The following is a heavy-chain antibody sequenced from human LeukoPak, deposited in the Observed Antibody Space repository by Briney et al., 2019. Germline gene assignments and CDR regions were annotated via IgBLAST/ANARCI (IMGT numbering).Heavy chain of an antibody. J-gene: IGHJ4*02. CDR1: EFSVGSNY. Sequence: PGGSLRLSCAASEFSVGSNYMTWVRQAPGKGLEWVTSIHYDGTNKYYAEAVKGRFTISRDNSKNTLYLQMNSLRAEDTAVYYCAKDGGIYSGSYKGLDYWGQGTLVTVSS. CDR2: IHYDGTNK. V-gene: IGHV3-30*02. CDR3: AKDGGIYSGSYKGLDY. D-gene: IGHD1-26*01.